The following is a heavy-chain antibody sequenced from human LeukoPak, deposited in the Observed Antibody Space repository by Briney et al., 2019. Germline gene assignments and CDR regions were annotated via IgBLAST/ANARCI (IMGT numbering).Heavy chain of an antibody. V-gene: IGHV3-74*01. D-gene: IGHD6-13*01. J-gene: IGHJ5*02. CDR1: GVTPKRYY. Sequence: PGGSLRLSCAASGVTPKRYYMYSIRQAPGRGPMRGSRISDDGRATLYADFAKGRFTISRDSAKNTVYLQMNRLRVEDTALYYCVRDIAPIGAVWFDPWGQGTLVTVSS. CDR2: ISDDGRAT. CDR3: VRDIAPIGAVWFDP.